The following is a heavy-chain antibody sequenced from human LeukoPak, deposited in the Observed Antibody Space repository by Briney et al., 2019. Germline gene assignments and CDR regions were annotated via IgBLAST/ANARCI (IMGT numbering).Heavy chain of an antibody. J-gene: IGHJ5*02. D-gene: IGHD2-2*01. V-gene: IGHV3-23*01. CDR1: GFTFSSYG. CDR3: ARGSGYA. CDR2: ISGSGGST. Sequence: GGSLRLSCAASGFTFSSYGMSWVRQAPGKGLEWVSAISGSGGSTYYADSVKGRFTISRDNAKSSLYLQMNSLRAEDTAVYYCARGSGYAWGQGTLVTVSS.